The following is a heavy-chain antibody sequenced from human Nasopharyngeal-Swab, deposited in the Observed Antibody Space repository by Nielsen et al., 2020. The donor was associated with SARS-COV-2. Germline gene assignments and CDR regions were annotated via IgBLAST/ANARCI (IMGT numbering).Heavy chain of an antibody. D-gene: IGHD3-9*01. Sequence: GESLKISCVASGFTFSGYTMNWVRQAPGKGLEWISSISSTTPYIYYADSVKGRFTISRDNAKNSLYLQMNSLRAEDTAVYYCARRYFDWSDYWGQGTQVTVSS. V-gene: IGHV3-21*01. CDR3: ARRYFDWSDY. J-gene: IGHJ4*02. CDR1: GFTFSGYT. CDR2: ISSTTPYI.